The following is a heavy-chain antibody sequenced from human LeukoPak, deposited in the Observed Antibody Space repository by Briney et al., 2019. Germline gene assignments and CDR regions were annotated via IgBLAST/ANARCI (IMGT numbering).Heavy chain of an antibody. CDR1: GFTFSSYA. Sequence: SGGSLRLSCAASGFTFSSYAMSWVRQAPGKGLEWLSYISTSSRSTYYADSVKGRFTISRDNAKNTLFLDMHSLRPGDSAVYYCARSAVRGVACDYWGQGTLLTVSS. CDR2: ISTSSRST. V-gene: IGHV3-48*01. CDR3: ARSAVRGVACDY. D-gene: IGHD3-10*01. J-gene: IGHJ4*02.